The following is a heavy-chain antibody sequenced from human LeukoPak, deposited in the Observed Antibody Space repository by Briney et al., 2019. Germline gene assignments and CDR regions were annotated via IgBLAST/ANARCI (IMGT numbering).Heavy chain of an antibody. D-gene: IGHD3-3*02. J-gene: IGHJ4*02. V-gene: IGHV1-69*05. Sequence: SVKVSCKASGGTFSSYAISWVRQAPGQGLEWMGRIIPIFGTANYAQKFQGRVTITTDESTSTAYMELSSLRSEDTAVYYCARSGDPRIFGVVRGGLFDYWGPGTLVTVSS. CDR2: IIPIFGTA. CDR3: ARSGDPRIFGVVRGGLFDY. CDR1: GGTFSSYA.